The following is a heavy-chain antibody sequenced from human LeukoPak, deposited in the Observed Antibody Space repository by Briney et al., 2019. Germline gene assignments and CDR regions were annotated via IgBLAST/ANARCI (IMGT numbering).Heavy chain of an antibody. CDR1: GFTFSDYY. CDR3: ARANEWGYSSSSDY. Sequence: PGGSLRLSCAASGFTFSDYYMSWIRQAPGKGLEWVSYISSSGSTINYADSVKGRFTISRDNAKNSLYLQMNSLRAEDTAVYYCARANEWGYSSSSDYWGQGTLVTVSS. D-gene: IGHD6-6*01. J-gene: IGHJ4*02. CDR2: ISSSGSTI. V-gene: IGHV3-11*04.